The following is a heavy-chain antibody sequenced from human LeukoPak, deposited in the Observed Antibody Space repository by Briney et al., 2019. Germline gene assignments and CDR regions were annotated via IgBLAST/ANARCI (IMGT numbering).Heavy chain of an antibody. CDR1: GFNFGTYA. CDR2: ISGSASST. V-gene: IGHV3-23*01. Sequence: GGSLRLSCAASGFNFGTYAMNWVRQAPGKGLEWVSSISGSASSTYYADSVKGRFTISRDNSKNTLSLQMNSLRADDTAVYYCARDGEPRYWGSGYYYGMDVWGQGATVTVSS. J-gene: IGHJ6*02. CDR3: ARDGEPRYWGSGYYYGMDV. D-gene: IGHD7-27*01.